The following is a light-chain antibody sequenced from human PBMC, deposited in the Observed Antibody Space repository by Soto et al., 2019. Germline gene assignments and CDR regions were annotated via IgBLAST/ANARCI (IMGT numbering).Light chain of an antibody. CDR3: PSYDSSLRFVV. J-gene: IGLJ2*01. CDR1: RSNIGAGYD. V-gene: IGLV1-40*01. Sequence: QSVLTQTPSVSGAPGQRVTISCTGSRSNIGAGYDVHWYQQLPGTAPKLLISGNSNRPSGVPDRFSGSKSGTSASLAITGLQPDDEADYYCPSYDSSLRFVVFGGGTKLTVL. CDR2: GNS.